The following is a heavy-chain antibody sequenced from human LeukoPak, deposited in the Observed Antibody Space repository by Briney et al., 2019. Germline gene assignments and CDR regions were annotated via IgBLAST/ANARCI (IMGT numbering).Heavy chain of an antibody. V-gene: IGHV3-11*01. J-gene: IGHJ4*02. CDR2: IGSSGSTI. Sequence: GGSLRLSCAASGFTFSDYYMSWIRQAPGKGLECVSYIGSSGSTIYYADSVKGRFTISRDNAKNSLYLQMNSLRAEDTAVYYCAKERWFGNYYFDYWGQGTLVTVSS. D-gene: IGHD3-10*01. CDR1: GFTFSDYY. CDR3: AKERWFGNYYFDY.